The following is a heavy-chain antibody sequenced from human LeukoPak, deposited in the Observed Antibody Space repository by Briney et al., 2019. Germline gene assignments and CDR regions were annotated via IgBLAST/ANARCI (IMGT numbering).Heavy chain of an antibody. D-gene: IGHD2-2*01. CDR2: ISAYNGNT. CDR3: ARDGGCSSTSCMDDAFDI. Sequence: ASVKVSYKASGYTFTSYGISWVRQAPGQGLEWMGWISAYNGNTNYAQKLQGRVTMTTDTSTSTAYMELRSLRSDDTAVYYCARDGGCSSTSCMDDAFDIWGQGTMVTVSS. J-gene: IGHJ3*02. V-gene: IGHV1-18*01. CDR1: GYTFTSYG.